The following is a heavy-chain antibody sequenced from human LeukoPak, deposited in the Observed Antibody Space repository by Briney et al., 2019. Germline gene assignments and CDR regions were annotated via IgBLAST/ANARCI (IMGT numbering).Heavy chain of an antibody. D-gene: IGHD3-9*01. Sequence: GGSLRLSCAASGFTFSSYSMNWVRQTPGKGLEWVSSISNSGRYIYYVDSVKGRFTISRDNAKNSLSLQMNSLRAEDTAVYYCARESYFDYLLSSWFDPWGQGTLVTVSS. CDR2: ISNSGRYI. CDR3: ARESYFDYLLSSWFDP. CDR1: GFTFSSYS. J-gene: IGHJ5*02. V-gene: IGHV3-21*01.